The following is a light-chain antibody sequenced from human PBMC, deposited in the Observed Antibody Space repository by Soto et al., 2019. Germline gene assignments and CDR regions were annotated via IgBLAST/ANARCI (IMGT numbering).Light chain of an antibody. CDR1: NIGSKS. CDR3: QVWDSSSDHVV. Sequence: SYELTQPPSVSVAPGKTARITCGGNNIGSKSVHWYQQKPGQAPVLVIYYDSDRPSGIPERFSASNSGNTATLTISRVEAGDEADYYCQVWDSSSDHVVFGGGTKVTVL. V-gene: IGLV3-21*04. J-gene: IGLJ2*01. CDR2: YDS.